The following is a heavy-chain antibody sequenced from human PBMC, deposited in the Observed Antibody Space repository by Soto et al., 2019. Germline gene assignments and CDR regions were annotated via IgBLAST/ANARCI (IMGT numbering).Heavy chain of an antibody. CDR3: ARDRVSYYGMDV. D-gene: IGHD3-10*01. V-gene: IGHV4-34*01. CDR2: INHSGST. J-gene: IGHJ6*02. CDR1: GGSFSGYY. Sequence: SETLCLTWAVYGGSFSGYYGSWIRQPPGKGLEWIGEINHSGSTNYNPSLKSRVTISVDTSKNQFSLKLSSVTAADTAVYYCARDRVSYYGMDVWGQGTTVTVSS.